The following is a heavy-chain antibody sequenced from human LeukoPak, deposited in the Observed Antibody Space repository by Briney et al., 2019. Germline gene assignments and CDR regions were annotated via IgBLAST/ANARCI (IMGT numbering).Heavy chain of an antibody. CDR1: AYIFSNYW. J-gene: IGHJ4*02. Sequence: GESLMISCDASAYIFSNYWIVYVLQQAGKTLLWMGVIYPGDYETRYSPSFQGLVTISVDKYISTAYLQWSSLKASDTAMYYCAIPPGYCGNDCSFDHWGQGTLVTVSS. D-gene: IGHD2-21*02. CDR2: IYPGDYET. V-gene: IGHV5-51*01. CDR3: AIPPGYCGNDCSFDH.